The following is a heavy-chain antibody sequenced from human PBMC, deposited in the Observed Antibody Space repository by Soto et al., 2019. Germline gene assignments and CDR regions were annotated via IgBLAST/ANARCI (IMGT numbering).Heavy chain of an antibody. D-gene: IGHD3-22*01. V-gene: IGHV3-23*01. Sequence: GGSLRLSCAASGFTFSSYAMSWVRQAPGKGLEWVSAISGSGGSTYYADSVKGRFTISRDNSKNTLYLQMNSLRAEDTAVYYCAKDPRRDYYDSSGYNSFDYWGQGTLVTVSS. CDR2: ISGSGGST. CDR1: GFTFSSYA. CDR3: AKDPRRDYYDSSGYNSFDY. J-gene: IGHJ4*02.